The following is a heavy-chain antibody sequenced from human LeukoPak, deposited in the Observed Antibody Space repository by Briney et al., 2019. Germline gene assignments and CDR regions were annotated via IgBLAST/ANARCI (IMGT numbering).Heavy chain of an antibody. D-gene: IGHD6-19*01. J-gene: IGHJ5*02. CDR3: ARVAVAVAGTNFDP. CDR1: GGTFSSYA. V-gene: IGHV1-69*06. CDR2: IIPIFGTA. Sequence: ASVKVSCKASGGTFSSYAISWVRQAPGQGLEWMGGIIPIFGTANYAQKFQGRVTITADKSTSTAYMELGSLRSEDTAVYYCARVAVAVAGTNFDPWGQGTLVTVSS.